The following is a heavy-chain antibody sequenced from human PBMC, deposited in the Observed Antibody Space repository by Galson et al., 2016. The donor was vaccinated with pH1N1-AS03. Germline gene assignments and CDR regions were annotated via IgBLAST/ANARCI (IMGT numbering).Heavy chain of an antibody. CDR3: ARDQSVRGQTTYDV. V-gene: IGHV3-74*01. CDR2: ISDDGNNI. Sequence: SLRLSCAASGFTFMNYWMHWVRQVPGKGLMWVSRISDDGNNILYADSVKGRFTIPRDNVKNTLYLQMNSLKEEDTALYYCARDQSVRGQTTYDVWGQGTTVIVSS. D-gene: IGHD1-1*01. CDR1: GFTFMNYW. J-gene: IGHJ3*01.